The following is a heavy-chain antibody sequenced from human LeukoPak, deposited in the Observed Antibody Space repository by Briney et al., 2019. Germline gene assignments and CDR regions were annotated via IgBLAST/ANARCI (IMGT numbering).Heavy chain of an antibody. D-gene: IGHD2-15*01. V-gene: IGHV4-34*01. CDR3: ARGRVVVAFYYYYYMLA. Sequence: PSETPSPTCAVYGGSFSGYCWSWIRQPPGKGLEWIGEINHSGSTNYNPSLKSRVTISVDTSKNQFSLKLSSVTAADTAVYYCARGRVVVAFYYYYYMLARGNGDTVTVSS. CDR2: INHSGST. CDR1: GGSFSGYC. J-gene: IGHJ6*03.